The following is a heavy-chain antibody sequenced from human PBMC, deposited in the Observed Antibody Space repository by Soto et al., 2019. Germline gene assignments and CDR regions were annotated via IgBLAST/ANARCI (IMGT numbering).Heavy chain of an antibody. J-gene: IGHJ5*02. CDR2: IDPSDSYT. D-gene: IGHD2-2*01. V-gene: IGHV5-10-1*03. CDR3: ARHPYYNGLLRPYNWFDP. Sequence: EVQLVQSGAEVKKPGESLRISCKGSGYSFTSYWISWVRQMPGKGLEWMGRIDPSDSYTNYSPSFQGHVTISADKSISTAYLQWSSLKASDTAMYYCARHPYYNGLLRPYNWFDPWGQGTLVTVSS. CDR1: GYSFTSYW.